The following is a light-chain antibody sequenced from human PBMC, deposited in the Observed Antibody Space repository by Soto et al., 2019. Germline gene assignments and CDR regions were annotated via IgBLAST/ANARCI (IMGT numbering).Light chain of an antibody. CDR3: QQANSFPLT. V-gene: IGKV1-5*03. CDR2: KAS. Sequence: DIQMTQSPSTLSGSVGDRVTITCRASQTISSWLAWYQQKTGKPPKLLIYKASTLKSGVPSRFSGSGSGTDFTLSINRLQPEDFETYYCQQANSFPLTFGGGTKVDIK. CDR1: QTISSW. J-gene: IGKJ4*01.